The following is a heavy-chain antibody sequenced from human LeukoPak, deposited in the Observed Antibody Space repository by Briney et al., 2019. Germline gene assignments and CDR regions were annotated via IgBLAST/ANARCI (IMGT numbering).Heavy chain of an antibody. D-gene: IGHD3-10*01. CDR3: AKDSGDGWFDY. J-gene: IGHJ4*02. V-gene: IGHV3-23*01. CDR2: ISGSGGST. Sequence: GGSLRLSCAASGFTFSIYSMNWVRQAPGKGLEWVSEISGSGGSTYYADSVKGRFTLSRDNSKNTLYLQMNSLRAEDTAVYYCAKDSGDGWFDYWGQGTLVTVSS. CDR1: GFTFSIYS.